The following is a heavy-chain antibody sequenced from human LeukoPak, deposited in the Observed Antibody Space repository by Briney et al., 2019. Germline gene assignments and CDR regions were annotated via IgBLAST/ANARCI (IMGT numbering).Heavy chain of an antibody. CDR2: ITGSGGTT. J-gene: IGHJ4*02. CDR1: GFTFSSYA. D-gene: IGHD3-22*01. CDR3: ARAHGSSGYFQLPIDY. Sequence: GQSLRLSCAASGFTFSSYAMSWVRQAPGKGLEWVSGITGSGGTTHHADSVKGRFTISRDNSKNTLFLQMNSLRVEDTALYYCARAHGSSGYFQLPIDYWGQGTLVTVSS. V-gene: IGHV3-23*01.